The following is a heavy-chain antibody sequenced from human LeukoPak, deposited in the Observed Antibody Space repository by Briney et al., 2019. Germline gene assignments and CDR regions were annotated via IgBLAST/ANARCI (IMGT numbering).Heavy chain of an antibody. CDR3: ARHVRDSSGWRVLQY. CDR2: IYVGGSDT. Sequence: GESLKISCKGSGHSFTNYWIGWVRQMPGKGLEWMGVIYVGGSDTIYSPSFQGQVTMSADRSISTAYLQWSSLKASDTAMYYCARHVRDSSGWRVLQYRGQGTLVTVSS. J-gene: IGHJ4*02. V-gene: IGHV5-51*01. CDR1: GHSFTNYW. D-gene: IGHD6-19*01.